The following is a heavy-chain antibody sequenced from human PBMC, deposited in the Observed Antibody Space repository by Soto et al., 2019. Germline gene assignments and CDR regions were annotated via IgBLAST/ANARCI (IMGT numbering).Heavy chain of an antibody. V-gene: IGHV3-30-3*01. D-gene: IGHD5-18*01. J-gene: IGHJ6*02. Sequence: QVQLVESGGGVVQPGGSLRLSCAASGFIFSDTSMHWVRQAPGKGLEWVAVIQHDASNIYYADSVKGRFTISRDNSKNTLHLQMNDLTSDDTAVYYCVRVGCGDSFGNGMDVWCQGTTDSVPS. CDR1: GFIFSDTS. CDR3: VRVGCGDSFGNGMDV. CDR2: IQHDASNI.